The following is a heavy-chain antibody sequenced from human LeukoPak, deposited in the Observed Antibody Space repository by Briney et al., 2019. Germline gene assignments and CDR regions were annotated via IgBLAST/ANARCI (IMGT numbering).Heavy chain of an antibody. V-gene: IGHV4-59*01. CDR2: IFHSGST. CDR1: GGSISSYY. D-gene: IGHD3-9*01. CDR3: ARDGAVDILAGYGAFYI. J-gene: IGHJ3*02. Sequence: SETLSLTCTVSGGSISSYYWSWIRQPPGKGLEWIGNIFHSGSTNYNPSLKSRVTISVDTSKNQFSLKLNSVTAADTASYYCARDGAVDILAGYGAFYIWGQGTMVIVS.